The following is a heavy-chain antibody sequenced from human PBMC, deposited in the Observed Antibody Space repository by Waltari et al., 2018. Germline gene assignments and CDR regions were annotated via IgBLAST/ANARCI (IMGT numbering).Heavy chain of an antibody. CDR1: GYTFTSYA. D-gene: IGHD6-25*01. Sequence: QVQLVQSGAEVKKPGASVKVSCKASGYTFTSYAMPWVRQAPGQRLEWMGWINAGNGNTKYSQKFQGRVTITRDTSASTAYMELSSLRSEDTAVYYCARGGGLPAAPDYWGQGTLVTVSS. J-gene: IGHJ4*02. CDR3: ARGGGLPAAPDY. V-gene: IGHV1-3*01. CDR2: INAGNGNT.